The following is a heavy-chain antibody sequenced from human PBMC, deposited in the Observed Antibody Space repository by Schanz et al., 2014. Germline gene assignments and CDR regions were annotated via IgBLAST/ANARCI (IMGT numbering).Heavy chain of an antibody. CDR2: ISSDGSKK. CDR1: GFTFRSYA. J-gene: IGHJ5*02. CDR3: ARGTHLDL. V-gene: IGHV3-30*04. Sequence: QVQLVESGGGVVQPGKSLRLSCAASGFTFRSYAVHWVRQTPGKGLEWLAVISSDGSKKYYADSVKGRFTISRDNAKKSVSLQMHSLRGEDTAVYYCARGTHLDLWGQGTLVGVSS.